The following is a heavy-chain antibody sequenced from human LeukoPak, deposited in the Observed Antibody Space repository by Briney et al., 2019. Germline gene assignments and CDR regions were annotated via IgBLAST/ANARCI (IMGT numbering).Heavy chain of an antibody. CDR2: ISPDSGDT. CDR3: AALGSTMKERTDP. CDR1: GYFFTGYH. Sequence: ASVKVACKASGYFFTGYHVQWMRQAPGQGRQWRGRISPDSGDTIYMQSFQGGVTLTRDRSSRTAYLDMKWLTSADTAVYYCAALGSTMKERTDPWGQGTPVTVSS. V-gene: IGHV1-2*02. J-gene: IGHJ5*02. D-gene: IGHD5/OR15-5a*01.